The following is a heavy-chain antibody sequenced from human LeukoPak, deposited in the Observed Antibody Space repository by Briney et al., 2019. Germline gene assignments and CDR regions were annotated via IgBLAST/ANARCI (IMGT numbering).Heavy chain of an antibody. CDR2: IIPISGTA. J-gene: IGHJ4*02. Sequence: ASVKVSCKASGGTFSSYAISWVRQAPGQGLEWMGGIIPISGTANYAQKFQGRVTITADESTSTAYMELSSLRSEDTAVYYCARAGDYAFKDWGQGTLVTVSS. V-gene: IGHV1-69*13. CDR1: GGTFSSYA. D-gene: IGHD4-17*01. CDR3: ARAGDYAFKD.